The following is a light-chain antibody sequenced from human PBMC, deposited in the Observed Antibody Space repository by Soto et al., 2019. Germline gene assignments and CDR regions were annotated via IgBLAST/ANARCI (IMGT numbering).Light chain of an antibody. V-gene: IGLV2-14*01. Sequence: QSALTQPASVSGSPGQSITISCTGTSSDVGGYNYVSWYQQHPGKAPKLMIYEVSNRPSGVSNRFSGSKSDNTASLTISGLQAADEADYYCSSYTSLSTYVFGAGTKVTVL. CDR1: SSDVGGYNY. J-gene: IGLJ1*01. CDR2: EVS. CDR3: SSYTSLSTYV.